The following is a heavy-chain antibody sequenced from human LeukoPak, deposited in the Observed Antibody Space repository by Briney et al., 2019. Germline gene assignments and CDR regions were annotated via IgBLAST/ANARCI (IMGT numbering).Heavy chain of an antibody. D-gene: IGHD4-17*01. CDR1: GFTFTSYW. Sequence: AGGSLRLSCAASGFTFTSYWMSWVRQAPGKGLEWVASMKPDGSEKHYVDSVKGRFTISRDNAKNSLYLQMNSLRAEDTAVYYCAREHTDGDYGWYFDLWGRGTLVTVSS. CDR2: MKPDGSEK. CDR3: AREHTDGDYGWYFDL. J-gene: IGHJ2*01. V-gene: IGHV3-7*01.